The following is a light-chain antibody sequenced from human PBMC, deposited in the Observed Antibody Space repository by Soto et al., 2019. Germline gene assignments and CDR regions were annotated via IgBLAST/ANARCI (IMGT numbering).Light chain of an antibody. V-gene: IGKV3-20*01. J-gene: IGKJ1*01. CDR3: QQSYSTLQT. Sequence: EMLVRRSPFTRSVSAGERAGLSGRPSESVASSYLAWYQQKPGQAPRLLIYGASSRATGIPDRFSGSGSGTEFTLTIGSLQPEDFATYYCQQSYSTLQTFGQGTKVDIK. CDR1: ESVASSY. CDR2: GAS.